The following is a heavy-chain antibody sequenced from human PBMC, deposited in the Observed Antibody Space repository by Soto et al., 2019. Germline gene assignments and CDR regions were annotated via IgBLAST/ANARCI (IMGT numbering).Heavy chain of an antibody. V-gene: IGHV1-69*01. CDR2: IIPIFGTA. CDR1: GGTFSSYA. Sequence: QVQLVQSGAEVKNPGSSVKVSCKASGGTFSSYAISWVPQAPGQGLEGMGGIIPIFGTANYAQKLQGRVTIHADEYTRAAYVELSSLRSEDTAVVYFARGTTVSNFDYWGQGTLVTVSS. CDR3: ARGTTVSNFDY. D-gene: IGHD4-17*01. J-gene: IGHJ4*02.